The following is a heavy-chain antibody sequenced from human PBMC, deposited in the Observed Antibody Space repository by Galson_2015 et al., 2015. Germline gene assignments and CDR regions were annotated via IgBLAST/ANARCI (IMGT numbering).Heavy chain of an antibody. Sequence: SLSLSCAASGFTFSSYTISWVRQAPGKGLEWVSYISSSSATIYYADSVKGRFTISRDNAKNSLYLQMNSLRDEDTAVYYCARDPRRGSYKVFYLDYWGQRTLVTVSS. CDR3: ARDPRRGSYKVFYLDY. D-gene: IGHD5-24*01. V-gene: IGHV3-48*02. CDR2: ISSSSATI. J-gene: IGHJ4*02. CDR1: GFTFSSYT.